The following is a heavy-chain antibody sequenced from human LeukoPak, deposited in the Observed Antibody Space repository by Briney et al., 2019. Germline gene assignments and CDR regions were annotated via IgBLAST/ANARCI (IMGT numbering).Heavy chain of an antibody. CDR1: GGSFSGYY. J-gene: IGHJ5*02. Sequence: SETLSLTCAVYGGSFSGYYWSWIRQPPGKGLEWIGEINHSGSTNYNPSLKSRVTISVDTSKNQFSLKLSSVTAADMAVYYCAREGPRDYGGNSNWFDPWGQGTLVTVSS. D-gene: IGHD4-17*01. CDR2: INHSGST. V-gene: IGHV4-34*01. CDR3: AREGPRDYGGNSNWFDP.